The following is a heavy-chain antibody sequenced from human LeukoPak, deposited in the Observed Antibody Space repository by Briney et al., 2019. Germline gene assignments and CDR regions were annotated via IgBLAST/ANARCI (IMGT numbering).Heavy chain of an antibody. CDR3: ARHGHHGDHDY. J-gene: IGHJ4*02. D-gene: IGHD2-21*02. V-gene: IGHV4-39*01. CDR2: IYYSGSN. CDR1: GGSISSSSYY. Sequence: SETLSLSCTVSGGSISSSSYYWGWIRQPPGKGLEWIGSIYYSGSNYYNPTLKIRVTIYVDTSKNQFSLKLTSVTAADTAVYYCARHGHHGDHDYWGQGTLVTVSS.